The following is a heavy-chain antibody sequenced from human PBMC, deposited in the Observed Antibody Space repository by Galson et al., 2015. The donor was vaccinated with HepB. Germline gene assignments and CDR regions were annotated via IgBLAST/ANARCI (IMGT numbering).Heavy chain of an antibody. Sequence: QSGAEVKKPGESLKISCKGSGYSFTSYWIGWVRQMPGKGLEWMGIIYPGDSDTRYSPSFQGQVTISADKSISTAYLQWSSLKASDTAMYYCASHGRLERPDDAFDIWGQGTMVTVSS. V-gene: IGHV5-51*01. CDR1: GYSFTSYW. D-gene: IGHD1-1*01. CDR2: IYPGDSDT. CDR3: ASHGRLERPDDAFDI. J-gene: IGHJ3*02.